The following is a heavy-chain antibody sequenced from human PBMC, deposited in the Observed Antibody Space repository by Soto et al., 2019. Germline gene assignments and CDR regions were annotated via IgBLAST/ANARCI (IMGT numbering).Heavy chain of an antibody. CDR2: INAGNGNT. Sequence: PAKVSSKDRGYAFASSARRWVRQATGQRLEWMGWINAGNGNTKYSQKFQGRVTITRDTSASTAYMELSSLRSEDTAVYYCARGHDFWSGLYYMDVWGKGTTVTVSS. V-gene: IGHV1-3*01. CDR1: GYAFASSA. D-gene: IGHD3-3*01. CDR3: ARGHDFWSGLYYMDV. J-gene: IGHJ6*03.